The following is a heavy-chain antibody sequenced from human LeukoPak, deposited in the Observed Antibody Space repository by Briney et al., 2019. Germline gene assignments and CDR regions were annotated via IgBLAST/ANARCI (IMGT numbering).Heavy chain of an antibody. CDR1: GYTFTGYY. CDR2: INPNSGGT. J-gene: IGHJ4*02. D-gene: IGHD3-16*01. CDR3: ASLVWSRYDYFDY. V-gene: IGHV1-2*02. Sequence: GASVKVSCKASGYTFTGYYMHWVRQAPGQGLEWMGWINPNSGGTNHAQKFQGRVTMTRDTSISTAYMELSRLRSDDTAVYYCASLVWSRYDYFDYWGQGTLVTVSS.